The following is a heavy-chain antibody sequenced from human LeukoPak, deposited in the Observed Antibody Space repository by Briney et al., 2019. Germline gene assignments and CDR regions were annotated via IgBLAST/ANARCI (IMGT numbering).Heavy chain of an antibody. J-gene: IGHJ3*02. D-gene: IGHD6-13*01. V-gene: IGHV3-74*01. CDR3: VRPPSSWSKDDAFDI. CDR1: GFTFSSYW. CDR2: INIDGTST. Sequence: PGGSLRLSCAASGFTFSSYWMHWVRQVPGKGLVWVSRINIDGTSTSYADSVKGRFTISRDNAKNTLYLQMNSLRAEDTAVYYCVRPPSSWSKDDAFDIWGQGTMVTVSS.